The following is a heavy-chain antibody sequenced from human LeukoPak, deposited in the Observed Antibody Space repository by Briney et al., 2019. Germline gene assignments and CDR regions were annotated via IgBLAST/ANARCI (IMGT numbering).Heavy chain of an antibody. CDR1: GYTFTGYY. V-gene: IGHV1-2*02. Sequence: ASVKVSCKASGYTFTGYYMHWVRQAPGQGHEWMGWINPNSGGTNYAQKFQGRVTMTRDTSISTAYMELSRLRSDDTAVYYCARTLGSYYYYFDYWGQGTLVTVSS. J-gene: IGHJ4*02. CDR2: INPNSGGT. CDR3: ARTLGSYYYYFDY. D-gene: IGHD1-26*01.